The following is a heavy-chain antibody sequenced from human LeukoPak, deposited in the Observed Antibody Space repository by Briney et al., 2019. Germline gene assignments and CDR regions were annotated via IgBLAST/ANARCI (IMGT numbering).Heavy chain of an antibody. V-gene: IGHV3-11*01. J-gene: IGHJ5*02. CDR3: ARGLNYYGSGNQARLLNDP. CDR1: GFTFSDYY. CDR2: TSSSGSTI. Sequence: GGSLRLSCAASGFTFSDYYMSWIRQAPGKGLEWVSYTSSSGSTIYYADSVKGRFTISRDNAKNSLYLQMNSLRAEDTAVYYCARGLNYYGSGNQARLLNDPWGQGTLVTVSS. D-gene: IGHD3-10*01.